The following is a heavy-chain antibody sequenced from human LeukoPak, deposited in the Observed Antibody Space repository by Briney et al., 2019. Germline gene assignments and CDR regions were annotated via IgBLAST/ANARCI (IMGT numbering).Heavy chain of an antibody. V-gene: IGHV4-38-2*02. CDR2: INHSGST. CDR1: GYSISTGYY. J-gene: IGHJ6*03. D-gene: IGHD6-19*01. Sequence: SETLSLTCTVSGYSISTGYYWDWIRQPPGKGLEWIGEINHSGSTNYNPSLKSRVTISVDTSKNQFSLKLSSVTAADTAVYYCARGVVRMGYSSGWVSSRAGDYYYYMDVWGKGTTVTISS. CDR3: ARGVVRMGYSSGWVSSRAGDYYYYMDV.